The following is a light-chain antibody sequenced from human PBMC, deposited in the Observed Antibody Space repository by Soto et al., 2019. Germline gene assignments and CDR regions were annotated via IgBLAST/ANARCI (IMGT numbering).Light chain of an antibody. V-gene: IGKV1-5*03. CDR2: KAS. J-gene: IGKJ1*01. Sequence: DIQMTQSPSTLSASVGDRVTITCRASQSISSWVAWYQQKPGKGPKLLIYKASHLESGVPSRFSGSGSGTEFTLTISSLQSEDFTVYSCLQYHNLWAFGQGTKVDIK. CDR1: QSISSW. CDR3: LQYHNLWA.